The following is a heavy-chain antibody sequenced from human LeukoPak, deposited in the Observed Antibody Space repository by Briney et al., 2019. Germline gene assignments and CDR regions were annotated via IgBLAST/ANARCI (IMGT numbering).Heavy chain of an antibody. D-gene: IGHD3-22*01. CDR3: ARDRDESSGYTLD. J-gene: IGHJ4*02. CDR1: GGSFSGYY. V-gene: IGHV4-34*01. CDR2: INHSGIT. Sequence: SETLSLTCGVYGGSFSGYYWTWIRQPPGKGLEWIGEINHSGITNYNPSLKSRVTISIDTSKNQFSLKLNSMTAADTAVYYCARDRDESSGYTLDWGQGTLVTVSS.